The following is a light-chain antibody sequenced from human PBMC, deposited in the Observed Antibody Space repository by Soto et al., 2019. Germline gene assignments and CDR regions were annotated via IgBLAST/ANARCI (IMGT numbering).Light chain of an antibody. Sequence: QSALTQPASVSGSPGQSITISCTGTSSDVGGYNYVSWYQHHPGKAPKLMIYDVSNRRSGVSNRFSGSKSGNTASLTISGLQAEDEADYFCSSYTRSNTPPYVFGPGTKLTVL. CDR3: SSYTRSNTPPYV. V-gene: IGLV2-14*03. CDR2: DVS. J-gene: IGLJ1*01. CDR1: SSDVGGYNY.